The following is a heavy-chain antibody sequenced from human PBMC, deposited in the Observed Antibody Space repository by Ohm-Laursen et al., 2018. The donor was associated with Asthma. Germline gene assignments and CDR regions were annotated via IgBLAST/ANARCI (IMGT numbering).Heavy chain of an antibody. CDR3: ATYDSSGYYTHFDY. J-gene: IGHJ4*02. V-gene: IGHV1-46*01. CDR2: INPSSGSS. CDR1: GYTFTSYY. D-gene: IGHD3-22*01. Sequence: ASVKVSCKASGYTFTSYYMHWVRQAPGQGLEWMGIINPSSGSSSYAQKFQGRVNMTSDTSTSTVYMELSSLRSEDTAVYYCATYDSSGYYTHFDYWGQGTLVTVSS.